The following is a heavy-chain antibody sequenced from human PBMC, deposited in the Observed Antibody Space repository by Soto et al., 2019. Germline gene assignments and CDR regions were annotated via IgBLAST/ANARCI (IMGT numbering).Heavy chain of an antibody. CDR1: GGSFYSYV. D-gene: IGHD5-12*01. J-gene: IGHJ4*02. V-gene: IGHV1-69*01. Sequence: QVQLEQSGAAVKMPGSSVRLSCKASGGSFYSYVFFWVRQAPGQGLEYMGGIIPLFNTPSYSQKFHGRATIAADGSTHTAHLDLNSLTSEDTALYFCATMGRDGYEVDSFVQYWCQGSLVTVSS. CDR3: ATMGRDGYEVDSFVQY. CDR2: IIPLFNTP.